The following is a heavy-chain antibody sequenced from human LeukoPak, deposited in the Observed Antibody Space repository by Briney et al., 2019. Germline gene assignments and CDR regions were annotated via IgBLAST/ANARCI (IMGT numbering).Heavy chain of an antibody. J-gene: IGHJ6*03. Sequence: PGGSLRLSCAASGFTFTNYSMNWVRQAPGKGLEWVSSISSNSNYIYYADSVKGRFTISRDNAKNSLYLQMNSLRAEDTAVYFCASSPGAAGGSYYYMAVWGKGTTVTVSS. V-gene: IGHV3-21*01. CDR3: ASSPGAAGGSYYYMAV. D-gene: IGHD6-13*01. CDR2: ISSNSNYI. CDR1: GFTFTNYS.